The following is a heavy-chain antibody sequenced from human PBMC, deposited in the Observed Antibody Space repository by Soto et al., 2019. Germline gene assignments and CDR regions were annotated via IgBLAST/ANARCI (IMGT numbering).Heavy chain of an antibody. CDR3: ARVETVLRFLEWLPDIYGMDV. Sequence: GGSLRLSCAASGFTFSSYSMNWVRQAQGKGLEWVSSISSSSSDIYYADSVKGRCTISRDNAKHSLYLQMNSLRAEDTVVYYCARVETVLRFLEWLPDIYGMDVWVQGTTVTVSS. D-gene: IGHD3-3*01. CDR2: ISSSSSDI. CDR1: GFTFSSYS. V-gene: IGHV3-21*01. J-gene: IGHJ6*02.